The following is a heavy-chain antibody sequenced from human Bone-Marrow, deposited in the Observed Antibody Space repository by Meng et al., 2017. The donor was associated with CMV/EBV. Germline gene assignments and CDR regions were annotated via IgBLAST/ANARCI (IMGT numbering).Heavy chain of an antibody. CDR1: GYTFTGYY. CDR2: INPNSGGT. V-gene: IGHV1-2*02. J-gene: IGHJ4*02. Sequence: ASVKVSCKASGYTFTGYYMHWVRQAPGQGLEWMGWINPNSGGTNYAQKFQGRVTMTRDTSISTAYMELGRLRSDDTAGYYCARDRALERRGQPDYWGQGTLVTFYS. CDR3: ARDRALERRGQPDY. D-gene: IGHD1-1*01.